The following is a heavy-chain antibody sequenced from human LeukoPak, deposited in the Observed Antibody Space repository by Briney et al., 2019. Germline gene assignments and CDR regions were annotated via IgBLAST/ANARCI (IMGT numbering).Heavy chain of an antibody. Sequence: PSETLSLTCTVFGDSISYYYWSWIRQPPGKGLEWLGNIYYSGSTNYNPSLESRVTISVDTSKNQFSLNLRSVSAADTAVYYCARGRSGSYYNGIAFDYWGQGTPVTVSS. D-gene: IGHD3-10*01. CDR3: ARGRSGSYYNGIAFDY. CDR2: IYYSGST. V-gene: IGHV4-59*01. J-gene: IGHJ4*02. CDR1: GDSISYYY.